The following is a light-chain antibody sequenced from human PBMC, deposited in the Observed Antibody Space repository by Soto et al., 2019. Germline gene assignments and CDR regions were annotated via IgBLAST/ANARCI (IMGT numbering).Light chain of an antibody. V-gene: IGLV2-14*01. CDR3: SSYTSSSTSVI. Sequence: QSALTQPASVSGSPGQSITISCTGTSSDVGGYKYVSWYQQHPGKAPKLIIFEVSNRPSGISSRFSGSKSANTASLTISGRQAADEAAYYCSSYTSSSTSVIFGRGTKLTVL. J-gene: IGLJ2*01. CDR2: EVS. CDR1: SSDVGGYKY.